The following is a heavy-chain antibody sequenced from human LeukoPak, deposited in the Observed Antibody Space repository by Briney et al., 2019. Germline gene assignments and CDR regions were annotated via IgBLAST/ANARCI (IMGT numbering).Heavy chain of an antibody. CDR2: IKQEGSEK. V-gene: IGHV3-7*01. Sequence: GGSLRLSCAASGFTFRSYWMRWVGQARGKGVEGGANIKQEGSEKYYVDYVKGRFTLSRDNAKTSLYLQMNSLRAEDTAVYYCARARPYCSGGSCQAKYYFDYWGQGTLVTVSS. CDR1: GFTFRSYW. D-gene: IGHD2-15*01. J-gene: IGHJ4*02. CDR3: ARARPYCSGGSCQAKYYFDY.